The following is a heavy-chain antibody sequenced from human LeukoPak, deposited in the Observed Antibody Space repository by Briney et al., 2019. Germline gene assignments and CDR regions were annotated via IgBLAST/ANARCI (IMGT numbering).Heavy chain of an antibody. D-gene: IGHD4-17*01. J-gene: IGHJ4*02. Sequence: ASVRVSCKTSGYTFTNYDIYWVRQAPGQGLECMGWISGYTGDTKYAQILQGRFTVTTDTSTSTAYMELRSLRSDDTAVYYCAKDRNYGDYADYWGQGTLVTVSS. CDR2: ISGYTGDT. CDR3: AKDRNYGDYADY. V-gene: IGHV1-18*01. CDR1: GYTFTNYD.